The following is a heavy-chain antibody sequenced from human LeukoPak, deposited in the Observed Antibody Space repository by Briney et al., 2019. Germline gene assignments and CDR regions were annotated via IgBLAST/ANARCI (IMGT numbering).Heavy chain of an antibody. V-gene: IGHV3-48*03. CDR2: FSSGATTM. CDR1: GFMFRSFE. Sequence: GGSLRLSCAVSGFMFRSFEMYWVRQAPGKGLVLVSYFSSGATTMSSADSLNGRFTISTDNANTSLFLQMTTLRAEDTAVYYCALLAVASYFDYWGQGTLVTVSS. CDR3: ALLAVASYFDY. J-gene: IGHJ4*02. D-gene: IGHD6-19*01.